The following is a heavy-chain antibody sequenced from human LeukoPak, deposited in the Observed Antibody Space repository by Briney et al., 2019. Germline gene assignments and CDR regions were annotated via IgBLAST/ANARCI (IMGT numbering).Heavy chain of an antibody. J-gene: IGHJ4*02. CDR1: RFTFSSYS. V-gene: IGHV3-21*01. D-gene: IGHD3-16*01. CDR3: ARVRWGGLYYFDY. Sequence: GGSLRLSCAASRFTFSSYSMNWVRQAPGKGLEWVSSISSSGSYIYYADSVKGRFTISRDNAKNTLYLQMNSLRAEDTAVYYCARVRWGGLYYFDYWGQGTLVTVSS. CDR2: ISSSGSYI.